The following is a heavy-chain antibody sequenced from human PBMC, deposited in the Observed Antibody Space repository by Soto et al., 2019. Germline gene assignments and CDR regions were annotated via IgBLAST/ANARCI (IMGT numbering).Heavy chain of an antibody. Sequence: EVQLVESGGGLVQPGRSLRLSCAASGFSFDDYAMHWVRQAPGKGLEWVSGISWKSGSIGYADSVKGRFTISRDNAKSSWYLQMNSLRAEDTALYFCAKVRRDYYGVDVWGQGTTVTVSS. D-gene: IGHD3-10*01. CDR1: GFSFDDYA. CDR2: ISWKSGSI. V-gene: IGHV3-9*01. J-gene: IGHJ6*02. CDR3: AKVRRDYYGVDV.